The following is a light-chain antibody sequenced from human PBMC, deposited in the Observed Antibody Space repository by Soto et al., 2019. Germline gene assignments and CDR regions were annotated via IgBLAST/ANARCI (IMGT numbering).Light chain of an antibody. Sequence: SVLTQPPSLSATPGQRVNISCSGSFSNIGDNAVNWYQQLPGAAPKLLTYLNDQRPSGVPDRFSGSKSGTSAFLAISGLQSEDEADYYCAAWDDSLNALFGTGTKVTV. J-gene: IGLJ1*01. V-gene: IGLV1-44*01. CDR2: LND. CDR3: AAWDDSLNAL. CDR1: FSNIGDNA.